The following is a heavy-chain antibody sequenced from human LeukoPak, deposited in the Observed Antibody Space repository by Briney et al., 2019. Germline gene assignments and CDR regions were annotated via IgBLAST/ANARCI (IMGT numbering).Heavy chain of an antibody. D-gene: IGHD5-18*01. V-gene: IGHV1-46*01. CDR2: INPSGGST. Sequence: ASVKVSCKASGYTFTSYYMHWVRQAPGQGLEWMGIINPSGGSTSYAQKFQGRVTMTRDTSTSTVYMELSSLRSEDTAVYYCARDLRIQLWPTLVDYWAQGTLVTVSS. J-gene: IGHJ4*02. CDR3: ARDLRIQLWPTLVDY. CDR1: GYTFTSYY.